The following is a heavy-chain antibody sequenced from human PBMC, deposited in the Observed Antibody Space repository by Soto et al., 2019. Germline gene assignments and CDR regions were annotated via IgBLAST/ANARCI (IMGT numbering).Heavy chain of an antibody. CDR2: INPIFATV. D-gene: IGHD5-18*01. CDR3: ARGGRGYSSAPRYYFDY. V-gene: IGHV1-69*01. CDR1: GGSFSSNP. J-gene: IGHJ4*02. Sequence: QVQLVQSGSEVKKPGSSVKVSCKASGGSFSSNPISWVRQAAGQGLEWMAGINPIFATVYYAQKFQGRVTITADESTSTAYMELTSLRSEDTAVYFCARGGRGYSSAPRYYFDYWGQGTLVTVS.